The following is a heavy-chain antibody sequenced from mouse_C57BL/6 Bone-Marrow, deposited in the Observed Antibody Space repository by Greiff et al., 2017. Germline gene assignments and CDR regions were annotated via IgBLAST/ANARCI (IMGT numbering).Heavy chain of an antibody. V-gene: IGHV1-81*01. CDR3: ARGMIRYAMDY. J-gene: IGHJ4*01. CDR2: IYPRSGNT. CDR1: GYTFTSYG. D-gene: IGHD2-4*01. Sequence: VQLQQSGAELARPGASVKLSCKASGYTFTSYGISWVKQRTGQGLEWIGEIYPRSGNTYYNEKFKGKATLTADKSSSTAYMELRSLTSEDSAVYFCARGMIRYAMDYWGQGTSVTVSS.